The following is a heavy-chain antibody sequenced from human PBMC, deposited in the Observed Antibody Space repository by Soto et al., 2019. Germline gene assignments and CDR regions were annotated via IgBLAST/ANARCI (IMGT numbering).Heavy chain of an antibody. Sequence: ASETLSLTCAVYGGSFSGYYWSWIRQPPGKGLEWIGEINHSGSTNYNPSLKSRVTISVDTSKNQFSLKLSSVTAADTAVYYCARRRYYGSGSYYYPYYYMDVWGKGTTVTVSS. CDR1: GGSFSGYY. J-gene: IGHJ6*03. CDR2: INHSGST. D-gene: IGHD3-10*01. CDR3: ARRRYYGSGSYYYPYYYMDV. V-gene: IGHV4-34*01.